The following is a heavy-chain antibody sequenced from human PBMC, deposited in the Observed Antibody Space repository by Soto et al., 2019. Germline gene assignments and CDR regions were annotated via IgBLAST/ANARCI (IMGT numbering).Heavy chain of an antibody. CDR3: AVAVAGPTAIGY. Sequence: RHRSGASGLTFIDHGMHRVSKAPGKGLVWVSRINSDGSSTSYADSVKGRFTISRDNAKNTLYLQMNSLRAEDTAVYYCAVAVAGPTAIGYWGQGTLVSVS. J-gene: IGHJ4*02. CDR2: INSDGSST. D-gene: IGHD6-19*01. V-gene: IGHV3-74*01. CDR1: GLTFIDHG.